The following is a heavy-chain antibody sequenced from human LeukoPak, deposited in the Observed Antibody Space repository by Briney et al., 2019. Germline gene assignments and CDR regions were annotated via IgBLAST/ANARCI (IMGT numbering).Heavy chain of an antibody. Sequence: SGGSLRLSCAASGFTFSSYAMSWVRQAPGKGPEWVSAISGSGGSTYYADSVKGRFTISRDNSKNTLYLQMNSLRAEDTAVYYCAKDYGGDSRYFDYWGQGTLVTVSS. CDR2: ISGSGGST. CDR1: GFTFSSYA. D-gene: IGHD4-23*01. CDR3: AKDYGGDSRYFDY. J-gene: IGHJ4*02. V-gene: IGHV3-23*01.